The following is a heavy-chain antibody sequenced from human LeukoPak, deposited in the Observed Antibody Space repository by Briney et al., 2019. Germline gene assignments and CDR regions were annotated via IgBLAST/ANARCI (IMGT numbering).Heavy chain of an antibody. Sequence: GGSLRLSCAASGFTFSSYSMNWVRQAPGKGLEWVSSISSSSSYIYYADSVKGRFTISRDNAKNSLYLQMNSLRAEDTAVYYCARQVGANAFDIWGQGTMVTVSS. CDR1: GFTFSSYS. CDR2: ISSSSSYI. J-gene: IGHJ3*02. V-gene: IGHV3-21*01. D-gene: IGHD1-26*01. CDR3: ARQVGANAFDI.